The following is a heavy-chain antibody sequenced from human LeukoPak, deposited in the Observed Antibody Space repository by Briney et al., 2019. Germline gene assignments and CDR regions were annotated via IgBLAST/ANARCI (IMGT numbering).Heavy chain of an antibody. J-gene: IGHJ4*02. CDR1: GGSFSGYY. Sequence: SETLSLTCALYGGSFSGYYWSWIRQPPGKGLEWIGEIDHSGSTNYNPALKSRVTISVDTSKNQFSLKLSSVTAADTAVYYCASVAYSYGYYFDYWGQGTLVTVSS. V-gene: IGHV4-34*01. CDR3: ASVAYSYGYYFDY. D-gene: IGHD5-18*01. CDR2: IDHSGST.